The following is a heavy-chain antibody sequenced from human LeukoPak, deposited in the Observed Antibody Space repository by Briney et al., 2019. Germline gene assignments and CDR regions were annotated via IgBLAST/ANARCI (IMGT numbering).Heavy chain of an antibody. CDR3: ARGNIAAAGNDY. Sequence: PSETLSLTCAVYGGSFSGYYWSRIHQPPGKGLEWIGEINHSGSTNYNPSLKSRVTISVDTSKNQFSLKLSSVTAADTAVYYCARGNIAAAGNDYWGQGTLVTVSS. CDR2: INHSGST. D-gene: IGHD6-13*01. V-gene: IGHV4-34*01. CDR1: GGSFSGYY. J-gene: IGHJ4*02.